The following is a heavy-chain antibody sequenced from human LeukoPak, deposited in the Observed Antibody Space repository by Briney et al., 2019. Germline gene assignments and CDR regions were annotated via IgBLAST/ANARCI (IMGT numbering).Heavy chain of an antibody. CDR1: GGSVSSGSYY. CDR3: ARRGSGWYEGDY. Sequence: SETLSLTCTVSGGSVSSGSYYWSWIRQPPGKGLEWIGYIYYSGSTNYNPSLKSRVTISVDTSKNQFSLKLSSVTAADTAVYYCARRGSGWYEGDYWGQGTLVTVSS. D-gene: IGHD6-19*01. CDR2: IYYSGST. J-gene: IGHJ4*02. V-gene: IGHV4-61*01.